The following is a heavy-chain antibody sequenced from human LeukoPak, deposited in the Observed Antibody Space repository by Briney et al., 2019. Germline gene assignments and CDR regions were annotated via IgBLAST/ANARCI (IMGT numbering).Heavy chain of an antibody. Sequence: GGSLRLSCAASGFTFSSYAMSWVRQAPGKGLEWVSAISGSGGSTYYADSEKGRFTISRDNSKNTLYLQMNSLRAEDTAVYYCAKDGDSGPNFDYWGQGTLVTVSS. CDR2: ISGSGGST. CDR3: AKDGDSGPNFDY. V-gene: IGHV3-23*01. J-gene: IGHJ4*02. CDR1: GFTFSSYA. D-gene: IGHD5-12*01.